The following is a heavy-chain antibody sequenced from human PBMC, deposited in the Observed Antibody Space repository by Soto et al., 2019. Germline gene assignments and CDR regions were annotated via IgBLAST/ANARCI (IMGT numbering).Heavy chain of an antibody. Sequence: QVQLRETGPGLVKPSGTLSLICSVSGGSLGTSNWWSWVRQSPGKGLQWIGDIYETGRTKYNPSLQSRLTIAVDESKTQFSLKLASVTAADTAVYYCARRKLRFLEWTHGPFDYWCQGNLVIVSS. V-gene: IGHV4-4*02. CDR3: ARRKLRFLEWTHGPFDY. J-gene: IGHJ4*02. CDR1: GGSLGTSNW. CDR2: IYETGRT. D-gene: IGHD3-3*01.